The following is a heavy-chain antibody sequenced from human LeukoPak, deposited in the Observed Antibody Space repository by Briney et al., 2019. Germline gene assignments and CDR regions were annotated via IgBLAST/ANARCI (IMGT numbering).Heavy chain of an antibody. Sequence: GGSLGLSCAASGFTVSSNYMSWVRQAPGKGLEWVSVIYSGGSTYYADSVKGRFTISRDNSKNTLYLQMNSLRAEDTAVYYCARVQWLVSYYFDYWGQGTLVTVSS. CDR2: IYSGGST. V-gene: IGHV3-66*01. CDR1: GFTVSSNY. D-gene: IGHD6-19*01. CDR3: ARVQWLVSYYFDY. J-gene: IGHJ4*02.